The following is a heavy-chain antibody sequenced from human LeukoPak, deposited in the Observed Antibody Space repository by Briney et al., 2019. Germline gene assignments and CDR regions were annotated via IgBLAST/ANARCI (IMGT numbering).Heavy chain of an antibody. J-gene: IGHJ6*02. D-gene: IGHD3-10*01. CDR3: ARDKITLVRGAPLSKARDGMDV. Sequence: GGSLRLSCAASGCTFSSYAMSWVRQAPGKGLEWVSYIGSSGSTIYYADSVKGRFTISRDNAKNSLYLQRNSLRAEATPVYYCARDKITLVRGAPLSKARDGMDVWGQGTTVTVSS. CDR2: IGSSGSTI. CDR1: GCTFSSYA. V-gene: IGHV3-48*04.